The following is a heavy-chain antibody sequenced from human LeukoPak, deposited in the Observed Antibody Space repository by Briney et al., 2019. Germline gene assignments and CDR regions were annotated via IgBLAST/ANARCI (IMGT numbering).Heavy chain of an antibody. CDR3: AKLYYYDSSGYPRSPVGY. CDR1: GFTFSGYA. Sequence: PGGSLRLSCAASGFTFSGYAMNWVRQAPGKGLEWVSAISGSGGSTYYADSVKGRFTISRDNSKNTLYLQMNSLRAEDTAVYYCAKLYYYDSSGYPRSPVGYWGQGTLVTVSS. D-gene: IGHD3-22*01. J-gene: IGHJ4*02. V-gene: IGHV3-23*01. CDR2: ISGSGGST.